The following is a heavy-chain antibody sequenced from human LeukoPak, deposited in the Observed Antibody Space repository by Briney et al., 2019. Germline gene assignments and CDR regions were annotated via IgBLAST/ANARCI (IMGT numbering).Heavy chain of an antibody. V-gene: IGHV1-46*01. D-gene: IGHD3-22*01. CDR2: INPSGGFT. J-gene: IGHJ4*02. CDR1: GYPLTTYY. Sequence: ASVKVSCKASGYPLTTYYMHWVRQAPGQGLEWVGIINPSGGFTNYAQRFQGRVTMTRDTSTSTVYMELSSLRSEDTAVYYCARESMIARERKFDYWGQGTLVTVSS. CDR3: ARESMIARERKFDY.